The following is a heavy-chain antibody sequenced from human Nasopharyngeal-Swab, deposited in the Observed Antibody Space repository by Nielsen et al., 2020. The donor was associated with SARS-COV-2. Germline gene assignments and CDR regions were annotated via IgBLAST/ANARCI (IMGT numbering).Heavy chain of an antibody. V-gene: IGHV3-30*18. CDR3: AKEAGYYDILTGYYLSLGYGMDV. D-gene: IGHD3-9*01. J-gene: IGHJ6*02. Sequence: GESLKISWAASGFTFSSYGMHWVRQAPGKGLEWVAVISYDGSNKYYADSVKGRFTISRDNSKNTLYLQMNSLRAEDTAVYYCAKEAGYYDILTGYYLSLGYGMDVWGQGTTVTVSS. CDR1: GFTFSSYG. CDR2: ISYDGSNK.